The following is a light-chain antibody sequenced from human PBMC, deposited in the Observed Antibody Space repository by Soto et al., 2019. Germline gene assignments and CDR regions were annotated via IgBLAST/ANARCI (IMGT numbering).Light chain of an antibody. V-gene: IGLV2-14*01. J-gene: IGLJ1*01. Sequence: QSVLTQPASVSGSPGQSISISCPGTSSDIGLYNYVSWYQQPPGKAPKLMIYDVYNRPSGVSYRFSGSKSGNTASLTISGLQAEDEADYYCSSHTSSGTYVFGTGTKVTVL. CDR1: SSDIGLYNY. CDR3: SSHTSSGTYV. CDR2: DVY.